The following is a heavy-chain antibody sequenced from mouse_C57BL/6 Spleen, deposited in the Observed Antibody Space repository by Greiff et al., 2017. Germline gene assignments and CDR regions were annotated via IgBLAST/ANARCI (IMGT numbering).Heavy chain of an antibody. V-gene: IGHV5-16*01. CDR1: GFTFSDYY. J-gene: IGHJ2*01. CDR3: AREDYGNFFDY. Sequence: EVKVVESEGGLVQPGSSMKLSCTASGFTFSDYYMAWVRQVPEKGLEWVANINYDGSSTYYLDSLKSRFIISRDNAKNILYLQMSSLKSEDTATYYCAREDYGNFFDYWGQGTTLTVSS. CDR2: INYDGSST. D-gene: IGHD2-1*01.